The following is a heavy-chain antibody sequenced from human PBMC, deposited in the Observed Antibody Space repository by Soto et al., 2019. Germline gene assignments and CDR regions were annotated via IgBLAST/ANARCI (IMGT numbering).Heavy chain of an antibody. CDR2: INHSGST. J-gene: IGHJ4*02. V-gene: IGHV4-34*01. CDR1: GGSFTGYY. D-gene: IGHD6-19*01. Sequence: QVQLQQWGAGLLKPSETLSLTCAVYGGSFTGYYWSWIRQPPGKGLEWIGEINHSGSTNYNPSLTSRVTISVDTSKNQFSLKLTSVTAADTAVYYCARARLIGNSGWENFDYWGQGTLVTVSS. CDR3: ARARLIGNSGWENFDY.